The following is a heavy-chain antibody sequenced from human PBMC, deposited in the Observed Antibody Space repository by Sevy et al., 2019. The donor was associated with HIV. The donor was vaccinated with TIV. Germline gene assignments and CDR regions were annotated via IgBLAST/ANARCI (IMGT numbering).Heavy chain of an antibody. CDR1: GGSISSGGYY. V-gene: IGHV4-31*03. J-gene: IGHJ4*02. D-gene: IGHD3-22*01. CDR3: ARDGSSGYYSL. Sequence: SETLSLTCTVSGGSISSGGYYWSWIRQHPGKGLEWIGYIYYSGSTYYNPSLKSRVTISVDTSKNQFSLKLSSVTAADTAGYYCARDGSSGYYSLWGQGTLVTVSS. CDR2: IYYSGST.